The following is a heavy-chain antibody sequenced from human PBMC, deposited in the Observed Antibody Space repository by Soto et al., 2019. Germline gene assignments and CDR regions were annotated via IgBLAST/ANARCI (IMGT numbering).Heavy chain of an antibody. CDR1: VGSISSLNDY. V-gene: IGHV4-30-4*01. Sequence: QVQLEQSGPGLVKPSQTLFLTCKISVGSISSLNDYWCWIGQSPGEGLERIGYLFDSVTAHYNPYLNGRVRISGDTVQSQFCLTLQSVNGADTAVYNCVIEVLWTGALDHWGQGILVTVSS. CDR2: LFDSVTA. CDR3: VIEVLWTGALDH. J-gene: IGHJ4*02. D-gene: IGHD3-16*01.